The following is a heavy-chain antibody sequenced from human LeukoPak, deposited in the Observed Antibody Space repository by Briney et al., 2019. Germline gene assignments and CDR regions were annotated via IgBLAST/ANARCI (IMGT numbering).Heavy chain of an antibody. D-gene: IGHD2/OR15-2a*01. V-gene: IGHV3-23*01. CDR2: ISGSCGST. CDR1: GFTFSKYA. J-gene: IGHJ6*04. Sequence: PGGSLRVSCAASGFTFSKYAMSWVRQAPGKGLEWVSAISGSCGSTHYADSVKGRFTISRDNSKNTLFLQMNGLRAADTAVYYCAKHSTRGRGVIVDYYIYYYGMDVWGKGTTVTVSS. CDR3: AKHSTRGRGVIVDYYIYYYGMDV.